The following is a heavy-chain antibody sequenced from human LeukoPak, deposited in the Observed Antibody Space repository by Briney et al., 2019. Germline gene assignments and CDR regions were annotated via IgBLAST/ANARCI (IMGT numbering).Heavy chain of an antibody. CDR1: GGSISSYY. CDR3: ARLSDYDVDTSHYMDV. J-gene: IGHJ6*03. V-gene: IGHV4-59*01. Sequence: SETLSLTCTVSGGSISSYYWSWIRQPPGKGLEWIGNIYYSGSTYYNPSLKSRVTISVDTSKNQFSLKLTSVLAADTADYFCARLSDYDVDTSHYMDVWGKGTTVTVSS. D-gene: IGHD3-22*01. CDR2: IYYSGST.